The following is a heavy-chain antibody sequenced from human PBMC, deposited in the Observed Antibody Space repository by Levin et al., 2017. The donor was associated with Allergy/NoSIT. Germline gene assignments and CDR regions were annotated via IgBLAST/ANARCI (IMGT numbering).Heavy chain of an antibody. CDR3: AIFQGSKPTDAFDI. Sequence: PGGSLRLSCAASGFTFDDYAMHWVRQAPGKGLEWVSGISWNSGSIGYADSVKGRFTISRDNAKNSLYLQMNSLRAEDTALYYCAIFQGSKPTDAFDIWGQGTMVTVSS. D-gene: IGHD2-21*01. V-gene: IGHV3-9*01. CDR1: GFTFDDYA. J-gene: IGHJ3*02. CDR2: ISWNSGSI.